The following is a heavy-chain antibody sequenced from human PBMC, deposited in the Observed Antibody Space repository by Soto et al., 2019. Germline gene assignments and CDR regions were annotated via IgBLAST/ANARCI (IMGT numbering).Heavy chain of an antibody. J-gene: IGHJ6*02. CDR1: GFTFSSYG. CDR3: AKARLWLGDYYGMDV. Sequence: QVPLVESGGGVVQPGRSLRLSCAASGFTFSSYGMHWVRQAPGKGLEWVAVISYDGSNKYYADSVKGRFTISRDNSKNTLYLQMNSLRAEDTAVYYCAKARLWLGDYYGMDVWGQGTTVTVSS. V-gene: IGHV3-30*18. D-gene: IGHD3-10*01. CDR2: ISYDGSNK.